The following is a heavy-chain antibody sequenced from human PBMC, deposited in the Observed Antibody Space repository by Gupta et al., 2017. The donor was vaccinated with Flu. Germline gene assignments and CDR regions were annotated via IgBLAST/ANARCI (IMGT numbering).Heavy chain of an antibody. CDR2: VHDSGST. V-gene: IGHV4-59*01. Sequence: QVQLQVSGPGLVKPSETLSLSCSVSGGSISNYYVFWIRQSPEKGLEWIGIVHDSGSTNYNPSLRGRLTISSDTSNNRVSLRLASMTAADTATYYCVFGGFYYFNHWSPGTLVTVSS. CDR1: GGSISNYY. J-gene: IGHJ4*02. CDR3: VFGGFYYFNH. D-gene: IGHD3-16*01.